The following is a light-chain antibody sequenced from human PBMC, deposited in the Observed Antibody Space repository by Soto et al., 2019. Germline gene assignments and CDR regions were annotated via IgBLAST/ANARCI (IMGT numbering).Light chain of an antibody. Sequence: QSVLTQPASVSGSPGQSITISCSGTSRGVGSSNFVSWYQQHPGKAPKLIIFEGDRRPSGVSGRFSGSKSGNTASLTISGLQAEDEADYYCCSFARSSSFYVFGTGTKVTVL. V-gene: IGLV2-23*01. CDR2: EGD. CDR1: SRGVGSSNF. J-gene: IGLJ1*01. CDR3: CSFARSSSFYV.